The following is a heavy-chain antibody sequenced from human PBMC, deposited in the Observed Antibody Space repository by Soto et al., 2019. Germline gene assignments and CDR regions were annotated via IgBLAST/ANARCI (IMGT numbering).Heavy chain of an antibody. CDR3: AKTVGYSSGWPFYFDY. D-gene: IGHD6-19*01. CDR1: GFPFSSYS. Sequence: EVQLVESGGGLVQPGGSLKLYCAASGFPFSSYSMNWVRQAPGKGLEWVSYISSTGSTIYYADSVRGRFTISRDNAKNSLYLQMNSLRDEETAVYYCAKTVGYSSGWPFYFDYWGQGTLVTVSS. V-gene: IGHV3-48*02. J-gene: IGHJ4*02. CDR2: ISSTGSTI.